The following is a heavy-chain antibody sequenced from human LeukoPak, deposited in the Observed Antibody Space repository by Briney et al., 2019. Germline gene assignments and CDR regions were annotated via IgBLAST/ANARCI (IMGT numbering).Heavy chain of an antibody. V-gene: IGHV3-9*01. CDR1: GFTFDDYA. D-gene: IGHD5-18*01. Sequence: GRSLRLSCAASGFTFDDYAMHWVRQAPGKGLEWVSGISWNSGSIGYADSVKGRFTISRDNAKNSLYLQMNSLRAEDTALYYCARDRVVDTAMAHFDYWGQGTLVTVSS. J-gene: IGHJ4*02. CDR3: ARDRVVDTAMAHFDY. CDR2: ISWNSGSI.